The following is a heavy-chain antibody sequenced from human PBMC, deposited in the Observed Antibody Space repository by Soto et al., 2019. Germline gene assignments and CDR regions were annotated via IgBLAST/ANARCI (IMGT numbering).Heavy chain of an antibody. Sequence: SETLSLTCTVSGGSISSYYWSWIRQPPGKGLEWIGYIYYSGITKYNPSLKSRVTISVDTSKNQFSLNLNSVTAADTAVYYCARNGGGMAAYYMAVWGKGTXXXVSS. CDR3: ARNGGGMAAYYMAV. J-gene: IGHJ6*03. CDR1: GGSISSYY. CDR2: IYYSGIT. V-gene: IGHV4-59*01. D-gene: IGHD6-13*01.